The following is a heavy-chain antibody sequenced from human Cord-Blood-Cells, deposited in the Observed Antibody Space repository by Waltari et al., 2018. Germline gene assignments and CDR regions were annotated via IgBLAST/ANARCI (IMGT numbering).Heavy chain of an antibody. J-gene: IGHJ3*02. V-gene: IGHV3-30*03. CDR2: ISDDGSNK. CDR3: ASSWAFDI. CDR1: GFTISSYG. Sequence: QVQLVESGGGVVQPGRPLRLSCAASGFTISSYGLHWVRQAPGKGLEWMAVISDDGSNKYYADSVKGRFTISRDNSKNTLYLQMNSLRAEDTAVYYCASSWAFDIWGQGTMVTVSS.